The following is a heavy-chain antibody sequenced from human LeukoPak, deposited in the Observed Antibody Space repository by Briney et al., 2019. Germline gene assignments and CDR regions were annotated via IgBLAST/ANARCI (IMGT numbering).Heavy chain of an antibody. CDR2: IYTSGST. Sequence: PSQTLSLTCTVSGGSISSGDYYWSWIRQPPGKGLEWIGRIYTSGSTNYNPSLKSRVTISVDTSKNQFSLELSSVTAADTAVYYCARDQMVYAIDAFDIWGQGTMVTVSS. D-gene: IGHD2-8*01. J-gene: IGHJ3*02. V-gene: IGHV4-61*02. CDR1: GGSISSGDYY. CDR3: ARDQMVYAIDAFDI.